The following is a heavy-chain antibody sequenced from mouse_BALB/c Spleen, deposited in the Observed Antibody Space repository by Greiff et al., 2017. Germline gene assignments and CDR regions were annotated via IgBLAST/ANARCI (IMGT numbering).Heavy chain of an antibody. CDR3: TRDREVIFDY. J-gene: IGHJ2*01. V-gene: IGHV5-6-4*01. CDR2: ISSGGSYT. Sequence: EVMLVESGGGLVKPGGSLKLSCAASGFTFSSYTMSWVRQTPEKRLEWVATISSGGSYTYYPDSVKGRFTISRDNAKNTLYPQMSSLKSEDTAMYYCTRDREVIFDYWGQGTTLTVSS. CDR1: GFTFSSYT. D-gene: IGHD3-3*01.